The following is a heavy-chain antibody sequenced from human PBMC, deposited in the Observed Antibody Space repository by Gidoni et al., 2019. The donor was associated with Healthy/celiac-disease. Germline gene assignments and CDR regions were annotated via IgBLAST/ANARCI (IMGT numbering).Heavy chain of an antibody. CDR2: ISYDGSNK. CDR1: AFTFRSYG. D-gene: IGHD4-17*01. J-gene: IGHJ6*02. V-gene: IGHV3-30*19. Sequence: QVHLVESGGGVVQPGRSLRPSCAASAFTFRSYGMHWVRQAPGKGLEWVAVISYDGSNKYYADSVKGRFTISRDNSKNTLYLQMNSLRAEDTAVYYCARPTGDYGGSYYGMDVWGQGTTVTVSS. CDR3: ARPTGDYGGSYYGMDV.